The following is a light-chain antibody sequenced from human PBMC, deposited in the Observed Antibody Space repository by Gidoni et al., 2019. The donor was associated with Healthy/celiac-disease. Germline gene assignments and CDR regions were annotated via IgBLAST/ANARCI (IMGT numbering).Light chain of an antibody. CDR2: DAF. CDR3: QQNDNLPLT. CDR1: QDISNY. J-gene: IGKJ4*01. V-gene: IGKV1-33*01. Sequence: DIQMTQSPSSLSASVGDRVPITCQASQDISNYLNWYQQKPVKAPKLLIYDAFNLETGVPSMFSGSGSGTAFTFTISSLQPEDIATYYCQQNDNLPLTFGGXTKVEIK.